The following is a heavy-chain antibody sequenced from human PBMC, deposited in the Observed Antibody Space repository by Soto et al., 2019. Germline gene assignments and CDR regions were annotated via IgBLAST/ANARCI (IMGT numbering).Heavy chain of an antibody. D-gene: IGHD2-2*01. Sequence: GGSLRLSCAVSRFTFSSDVMSWVRQAPGKGLDWVSVISGRGDTTYYADSVKGRFTISRDNSKNTLYLQMNSLRAEDTAVYYCAKTKTIIRTSTRTANYFDYWGQGTLVTVSS. CDR1: RFTFSSDV. CDR3: AKTKTIIRTSTRTANYFDY. CDR2: ISGRGDTT. V-gene: IGHV3-23*01. J-gene: IGHJ4*02.